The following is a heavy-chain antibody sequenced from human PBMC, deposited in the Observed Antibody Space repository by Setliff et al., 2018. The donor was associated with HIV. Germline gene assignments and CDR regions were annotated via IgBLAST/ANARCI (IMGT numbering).Heavy chain of an antibody. CDR2: IYTSGST. CDR1: GGSISSRGSYY. Sequence: SETLSLTCTVSGGSISSRGSYYWSWIRQPAGKGLERIGHIYTSGSTNYNPSLKSRVTISVDTSKNQFSLKLSSVTAADTAVYYCARAFSGNYYGGVDYWGQGTLVTVSS. D-gene: IGHD1-26*01. V-gene: IGHV4-61*09. CDR3: ARAFSGNYYGGVDY. J-gene: IGHJ4*02.